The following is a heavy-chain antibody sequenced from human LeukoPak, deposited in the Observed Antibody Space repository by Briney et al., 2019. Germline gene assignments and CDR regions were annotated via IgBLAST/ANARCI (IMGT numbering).Heavy chain of an antibody. D-gene: IGHD2-2*01. V-gene: IGHV3-53*01. CDR2: IYSGGST. Sequence: GGSLRLSCAASGFTVSSNYMSWVRQAPGKGLEWVSVIYSGGSTYYADSVKGRFTTSRDNSKNTLYLQMNSLRAEDTAVYYCARAHCSSTSCYYYYYYYMDVWGKGTTVTVSS. CDR1: GFTVSSNY. J-gene: IGHJ6*03. CDR3: ARAHCSSTSCYYYYYYYMDV.